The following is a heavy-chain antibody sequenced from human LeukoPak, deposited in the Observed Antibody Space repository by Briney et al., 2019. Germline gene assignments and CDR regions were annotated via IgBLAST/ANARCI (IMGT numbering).Heavy chain of an antibody. Sequence: PSETLSLTCAVYGGSFSGYYWSWIRQPPGKGLEWIGEINHSGSTNYNPSLKSRVTISVDTSKNQFSLKLSSVTAADTAVYYCARRRRGYSGYDYYYYYMDVWGKGTTVTISS. V-gene: IGHV4-34*01. CDR2: INHSGST. J-gene: IGHJ6*03. CDR3: ARRRRGYSGYDYYYYYMDV. CDR1: GGSFSGYY. D-gene: IGHD5-12*01.